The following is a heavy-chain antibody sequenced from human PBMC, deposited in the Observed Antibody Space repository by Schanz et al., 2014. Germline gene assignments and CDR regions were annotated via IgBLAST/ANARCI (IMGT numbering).Heavy chain of an antibody. CDR2: IHPNTGGT. CDR3: ARGLVRYFDS. J-gene: IGHJ4*02. Sequence: QVQLVQSGAEVKKPGASVKVSCKASGHPFTAYYMHWVRQAPGQGLEWMGRIHPNTGGTDFAQKFQGRVTMTRDTSFSTAYMDLNRLTSDDTAVYYCARGLVRYFDSWGQGTLVTVSS. V-gene: IGHV1-2*06. CDR1: GHPFTAYY. D-gene: IGHD6-19*01.